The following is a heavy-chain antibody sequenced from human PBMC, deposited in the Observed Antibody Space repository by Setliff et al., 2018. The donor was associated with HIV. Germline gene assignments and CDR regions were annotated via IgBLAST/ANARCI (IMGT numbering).Heavy chain of an antibody. J-gene: IGHJ4*02. CDR2: IYSGGST. CDR3: ARARGYYDSSGYYY. Sequence: GGSLRLSCAASGFTFSTNYMSWVRQAPGKGLEWVSVIYSGGSTYYADSVKGRFTISRDNSKNTLYLQMNSLRAEDTAVYYCARARGYYDSSGYYYWGQGTLVTVSS. D-gene: IGHD3-22*01. V-gene: IGHV3-53*01. CDR1: GFTFSTNY.